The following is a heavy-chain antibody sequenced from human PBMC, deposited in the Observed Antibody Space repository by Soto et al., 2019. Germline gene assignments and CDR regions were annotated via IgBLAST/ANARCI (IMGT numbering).Heavy chain of an antibody. D-gene: IGHD7-27*01. V-gene: IGHV1-2*02. Sequence: ASVKVSCKASGYTFTGYYIHWVRQAPGQGLEWMGSISPHSGGPNYAQRFQGRVTMTRDTSMTTVYMEMSGLTSDDTAVYYCAREEQTGANYYLDYWGQGTLVTVSA. J-gene: IGHJ4*02. CDR1: GYTFTGYY. CDR2: ISPHSGGP. CDR3: AREEQTGANYYLDY.